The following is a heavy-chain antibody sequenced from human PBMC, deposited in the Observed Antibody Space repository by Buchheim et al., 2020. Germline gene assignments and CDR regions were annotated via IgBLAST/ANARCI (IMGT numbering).Heavy chain of an antibody. Sequence: EVQLLESGGGLVQPGGSLRLSCAASGFTFSSYALSWVRQAPGKGLEWVSAISGSGGSTYYADSVKGRFTISRDNSKNTLYLQMNSLRAEDTAVYYCAKDLFRDYYDSSGYSTFDYWGQGTL. CDR2: ISGSGGST. D-gene: IGHD3-22*01. V-gene: IGHV3-23*01. CDR1: GFTFSSYA. CDR3: AKDLFRDYYDSSGYSTFDY. J-gene: IGHJ4*02.